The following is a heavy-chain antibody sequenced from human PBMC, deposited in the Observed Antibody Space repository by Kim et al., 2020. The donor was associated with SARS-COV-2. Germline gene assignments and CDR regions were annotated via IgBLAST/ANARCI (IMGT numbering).Heavy chain of an antibody. CDR3: ARGRPRQWLGQTEYYYYGMDV. CDR1: GGTFSSYA. J-gene: IGHJ6*02. D-gene: IGHD6-19*01. Sequence: SVKVSCKASGGTFSSYAISWVRQAPGQGLEWMGRIIPILGIANYAQKFQGRVTITADKSTSTAYMELSSLRSEDTAVYYCARGRPRQWLGQTEYYYYGMDVWGQGTTVTVSS. V-gene: IGHV1-69*04. CDR2: IIPILGIA.